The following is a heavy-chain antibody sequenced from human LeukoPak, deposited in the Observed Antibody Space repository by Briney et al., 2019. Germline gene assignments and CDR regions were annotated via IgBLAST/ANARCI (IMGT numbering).Heavy chain of an antibody. CDR1: GYTFTDYY. J-gene: IGHJ4*02. D-gene: IGHD6-13*01. CDR2: VDPEDGET. Sequence: ASVKISCKVSGYTFTDYYMHWGQQAPGKGLEWMGLVDPEDGETIYAEKFQGRVTITADTSTDTAYMELSSLRSEDTAVYYCATDDHSNSLVWGQGTLVTVSS. V-gene: IGHV1-69-2*01. CDR3: ATDDHSNSLV.